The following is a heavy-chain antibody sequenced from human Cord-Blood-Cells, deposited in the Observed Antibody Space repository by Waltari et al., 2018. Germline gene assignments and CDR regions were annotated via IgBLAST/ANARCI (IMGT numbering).Heavy chain of an antibody. Sequence: QVQLQESGPGLVKPSQTLSLTCTVSGGSISSGSYYWSWIRQPAGKGLEWIGYIYTSGSTNYNPPLKSRVTISVDTSKNQFSLKLSSVTAADTAVYYCARGSIKRGQGYNWFDPWGQGTLVTVSS. CDR1: GGSISSGSYY. CDR2: IYTSGST. D-gene: IGHD1-26*01. J-gene: IGHJ5*02. V-gene: IGHV4-61*09. CDR3: ARGSIKRGQGYNWFDP.